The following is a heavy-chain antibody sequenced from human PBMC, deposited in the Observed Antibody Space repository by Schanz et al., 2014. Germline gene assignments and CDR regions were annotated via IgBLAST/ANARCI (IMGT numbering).Heavy chain of an antibody. Sequence: EVQLVESGGNLVQPGGSLRLSCVASGFTFSSHSMNWVRQAPGQGLEWLSYISRDGTTSYYADSVKGRFTISRENGKNSLYLQMNSLRAGDTAVYYCARGRRGDCRRTSCTYYFDYWGQGTLVTVSS. D-gene: IGHD2-2*01. CDR2: ISRDGTTS. CDR1: GFTFSSHS. J-gene: IGHJ4*02. CDR3: ARGRRGDCRRTSCTYYFDY. V-gene: IGHV3-48*04.